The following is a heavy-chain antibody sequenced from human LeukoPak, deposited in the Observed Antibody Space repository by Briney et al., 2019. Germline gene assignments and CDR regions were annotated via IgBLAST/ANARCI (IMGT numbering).Heavy chain of an antibody. J-gene: IGHJ3*02. CDR1: GYSFTSYW. D-gene: IGHD2-21*02. CDR2: IYPGDSDT. Sequence: GESLQISCKGSGYSFTSYWIGWVRQMPGKGLEWMGIIYPGDSDTRYSPSFQGQVTISADKSISTAYLQWSSLKASDTAMYYCARSPEVVTAIPGAFDIWGQGTMVTVSS. V-gene: IGHV5-51*01. CDR3: ARSPEVVTAIPGAFDI.